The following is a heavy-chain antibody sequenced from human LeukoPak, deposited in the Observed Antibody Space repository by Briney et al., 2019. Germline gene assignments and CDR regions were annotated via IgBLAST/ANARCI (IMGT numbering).Heavy chain of an antibody. J-gene: IGHJ4*02. CDR1: GGSISSYY. CDR3: ARGRFSYGYNFDY. V-gene: IGHV4-59*01. Sequence: SETLSLTCTVSGGSISSYYWSWIRQPPGKGLVWIGYIYYSGSTNYNPSLKSRVTISVDTSKNQFSLKLSSVTAADTAVYYCARGRFSYGYNFDYWGQGTLVTVSS. CDR2: IYYSGST. D-gene: IGHD5-18*01.